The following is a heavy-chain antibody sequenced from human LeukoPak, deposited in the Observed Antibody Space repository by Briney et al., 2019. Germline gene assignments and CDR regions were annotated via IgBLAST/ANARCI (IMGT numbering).Heavy chain of an antibody. V-gene: IGHV4-34*01. J-gene: IGHJ5*02. Sequence: SETLSLTCAVYGGSFSGYYWSWIRQPPGKGLEWIGEINHSGSTNYNPSLKSRVTISVDTSKNQFSLKLSSVTAADTAVYCCARGSYGSGSYYNLWGQGTLVTVSS. CDR1: GGSFSGYY. CDR3: ARGSYGSGSYYNL. CDR2: INHSGST. D-gene: IGHD3-10*01.